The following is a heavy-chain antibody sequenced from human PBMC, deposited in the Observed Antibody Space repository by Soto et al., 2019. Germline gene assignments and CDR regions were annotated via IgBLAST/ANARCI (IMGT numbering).Heavy chain of an antibody. D-gene: IGHD3-10*01. V-gene: IGHV1-69*13. Sequence: SGKVCCEASGGTFSSYAISWVRQAPGQGLEWMGGIIPIFGTANYAQKFQGRVTITADESTSTAYMELSSLRSEDTAVYYCARALSQTYYYGSGAKYGMDVWGQGTTVTVSS. CDR2: IIPIFGTA. J-gene: IGHJ6*02. CDR3: ARALSQTYYYGSGAKYGMDV. CDR1: GGTFSSYA.